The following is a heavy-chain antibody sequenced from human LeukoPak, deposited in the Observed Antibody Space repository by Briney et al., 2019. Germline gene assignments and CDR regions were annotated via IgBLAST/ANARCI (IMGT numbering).Heavy chain of an antibody. CDR3: ARAPITSPFYFDY. Sequence: GGSLRLSCTASGFAFDGHGMSWVRQVPGKGLEWVSGINWSGGSTGYADPLRGRFTISRDNAKNSLHLQMDSLRAEDTALYYCARAPITSPFYFDYWGQGTLVTVSS. J-gene: IGHJ4*02. CDR2: INWSGGST. D-gene: IGHD2-2*01. CDR1: GFAFDGHG. V-gene: IGHV3-20*04.